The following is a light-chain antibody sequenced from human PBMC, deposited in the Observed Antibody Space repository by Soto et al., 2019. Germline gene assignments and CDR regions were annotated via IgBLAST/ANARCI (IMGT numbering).Light chain of an antibody. V-gene: IGKV1-33*01. Sequence: DIQMTQSPSSLSASVADRVTITCQASQNINNYLNWYQQKPGRAPKPLIYDASNLEAGVPSRFRGSGSGTEFTFTISRLQPEDIATYYCQQYENLPTFGQGTRLEIK. CDR2: DAS. CDR1: QNINNY. J-gene: IGKJ5*01. CDR3: QQYENLPT.